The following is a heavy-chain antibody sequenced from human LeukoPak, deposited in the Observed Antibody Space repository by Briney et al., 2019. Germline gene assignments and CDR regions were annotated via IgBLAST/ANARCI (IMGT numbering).Heavy chain of an antibody. CDR1: GGSFSGYY. D-gene: IGHD3-22*01. Sequence: PSETLSLTCTVYGGSFSGYYWSWIRQPPGKALEGIGEINHRGSTNYDPSLKSRVTISVDTCKNQFSLKLSSVSAADTAVYYCARGRGSSSGTRRDWFDPWGQGTLVTVSS. V-gene: IGHV4-34*01. CDR2: INHRGST. CDR3: ARGRGSSSGTRRDWFDP. J-gene: IGHJ5*02.